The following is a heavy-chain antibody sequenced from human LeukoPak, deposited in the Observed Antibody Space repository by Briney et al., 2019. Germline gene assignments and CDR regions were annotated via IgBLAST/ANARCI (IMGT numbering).Heavy chain of an antibody. CDR3: VRGDYGDYTLFDY. CDR2: IYSGGST. Sequence: PGGSLRLSCAASGXTVSSNYMSWVRQAPGKGLEWVSVIYSGGSTYYADSVKGRFTISRDNSKNTLYLQMNSLRAEDTAVYYCVRGDYGDYTLFDYWGQGTLVTVSS. V-gene: IGHV3-53*01. D-gene: IGHD4-17*01. J-gene: IGHJ4*02. CDR1: GXTVSSNY.